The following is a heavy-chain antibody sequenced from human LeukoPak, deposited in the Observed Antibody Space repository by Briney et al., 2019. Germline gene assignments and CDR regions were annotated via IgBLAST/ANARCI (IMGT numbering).Heavy chain of an antibody. V-gene: IGHV1-2*02. CDR2: INTNSGGT. CDR1: GYTFTGYY. J-gene: IGHJ3*02. CDR3: ARDHSIITFAFDI. Sequence: ASVKVSCKASGYTFTGYYMHLVRQAPGQGLEWMGWINTNSGGTNYAQKFQGRVNMTRDTSISTAYMELSRLRSDDTAVYYCARDHSIITFAFDIWGQGTMVTVSS. D-gene: IGHD3-22*01.